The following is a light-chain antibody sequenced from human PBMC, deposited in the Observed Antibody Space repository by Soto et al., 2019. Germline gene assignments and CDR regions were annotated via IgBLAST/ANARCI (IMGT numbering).Light chain of an antibody. V-gene: IGKV1-39*01. J-gene: IGKJ2*01. CDR3: QQTYSSPYT. CDR2: AAS. CDR1: QSINKY. Sequence: IQMTQSPSSLSASVGDRVTITCRASQSINKYLNWYQQKPGKAPELLIYAASSFQSGVPSRFSGSGSGTDFSLTISSLQPEDFATYYCQQTYSSPYTFGQGTKLEIK.